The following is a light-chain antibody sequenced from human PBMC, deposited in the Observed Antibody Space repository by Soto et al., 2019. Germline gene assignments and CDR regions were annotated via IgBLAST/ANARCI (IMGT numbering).Light chain of an antibody. CDR1: QSVSSSY. CDR3: QQYGSSRT. J-gene: IGKJ1*01. V-gene: IGKV3-20*01. Sequence: EIVLTQSPCTLPLSPGEISTRSCRASQSVSSSYLAWYQQKPGQAPRLLIYGASSRATGIPDRFSGSGSGTDFTLTISRLEPEDFAVYYCQQYGSSRTFGQGTKVDIK. CDR2: GAS.